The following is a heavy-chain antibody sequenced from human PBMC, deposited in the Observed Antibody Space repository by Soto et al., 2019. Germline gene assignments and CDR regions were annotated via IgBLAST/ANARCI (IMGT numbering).Heavy chain of an antibody. Sequence: PSETLSLTCTVSGGSISSYYLSWIRQPAGKGLEWIGRIYTSGSTNYNPSLKSRVTMSADTSKNQFSLKLSSVTAADTAVYYCARDLMTDLYADYNWFDPWGQGTLVTVSS. D-gene: IGHD2-2*01. CDR2: IYTSGST. J-gene: IGHJ5*02. CDR3: ARDLMTDLYADYNWFDP. V-gene: IGHV4-4*07. CDR1: GGSISSYY.